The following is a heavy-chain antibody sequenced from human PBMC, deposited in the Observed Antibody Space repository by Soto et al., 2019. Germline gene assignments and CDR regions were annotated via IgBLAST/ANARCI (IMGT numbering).Heavy chain of an antibody. D-gene: IGHD4-17*01. CDR1: GYTFTSYA. CDR2: INAGNGNT. CDR3: ARGVRYGDYAY. V-gene: IGHV1-3*01. J-gene: IGHJ4*02. Sequence: GASVKVSCKASGYTFTSYAMHWVRQAPGQRLEWMGWINAGNGNTKYSQKFQGRVTITRDTSASTAYMELSSLRSEDTAVYYYARGVRYGDYAYWGQGTLVTVSS.